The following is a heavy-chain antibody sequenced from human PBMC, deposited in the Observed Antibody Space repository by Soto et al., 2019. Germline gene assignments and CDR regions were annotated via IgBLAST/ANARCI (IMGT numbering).Heavy chain of an antibody. Sequence: HPGGSLRLSCAASGFTFSSYAMSWVRQAPGKGLEWVSALSAGGTSAYYTVSVEGRFTISRDNSTSTAYMELSSLRSEDTAVYYCASPSRKLIAAPIDLVYWGQGTLVTVSS. CDR1: GFTFSSYA. V-gene: IGHV3-23*01. D-gene: IGHD6-6*01. CDR2: LSAGGTSA. CDR3: ASPSRKLIAAPIDLVY. J-gene: IGHJ4*02.